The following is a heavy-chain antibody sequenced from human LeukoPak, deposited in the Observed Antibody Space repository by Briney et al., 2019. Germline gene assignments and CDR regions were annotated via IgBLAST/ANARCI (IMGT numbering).Heavy chain of an antibody. CDR3: VGFRATAGLY. CDR2: ITSNGGSA. J-gene: IGHJ4*02. CDR1: GFTFSSYA. D-gene: IGHD6-13*01. V-gene: IGHV3-64D*06. Sequence: GGSLRLSCSASGFTFSSYAMYRVRQAPGKGLEYVSAITSNGGSAYYADSVKGRFTISRDNSRNTLYLQMSSLRADDTAVYYCVGFRATAGLYWGQGTLVTVSS.